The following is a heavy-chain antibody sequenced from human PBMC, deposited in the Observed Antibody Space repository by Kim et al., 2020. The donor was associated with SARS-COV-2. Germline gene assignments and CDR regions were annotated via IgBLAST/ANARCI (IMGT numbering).Heavy chain of an antibody. V-gene: IGHV4-34*01. J-gene: IGHJ5*02. D-gene: IGHD2-21*02. CDR3: ARGPRIVVVTAITNNWFDP. CDR2: INHSGST. Sequence: SETLSLTCAVYGGSFSGYYWSWIRQPPGKGLEWIGEINHSGSTNYNPSLKSRVTISVDTSKNQFSLKLSSVTAADTAVYYCARGPRIVVVTAITNNWFDPWGQGTLVTVSS. CDR1: GGSFSGYY.